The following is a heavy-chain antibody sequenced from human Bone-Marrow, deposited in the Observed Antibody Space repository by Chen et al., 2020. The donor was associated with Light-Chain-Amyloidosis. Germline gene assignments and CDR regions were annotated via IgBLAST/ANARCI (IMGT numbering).Heavy chain of an antibody. Sequence: QVELQQWGAGLLKPSETLSLTCGIHNGAFGDDYWTWIRQPPGKGLQWIAEINHSGSANYNSSLKSRTTLSVDKSKHQFSLRMISVTAADTAVYYCARYEPHFSDSIISGYTAWGQGTSVTVSS. J-gene: IGHJ5*02. V-gene: IGHV4-34*01. D-gene: IGHD5-12*01. CDR2: INHSGSA. CDR1: NGAFGDDY. CDR3: ARYEPHFSDSIISGYTA.